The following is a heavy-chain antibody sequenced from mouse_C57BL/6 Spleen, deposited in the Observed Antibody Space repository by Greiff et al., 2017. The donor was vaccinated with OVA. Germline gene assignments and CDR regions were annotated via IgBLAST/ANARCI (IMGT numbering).Heavy chain of an antibody. V-gene: IGHV14-2*01. J-gene: IGHJ2*01. CDR3: ARDGSSYDFDD. D-gene: IGHD1-1*01. Sequence: VQLKESGAELVKPGASVKLSCTASGFNINDYYMHWVKQRTEQGLEWIGRIDPEDGETKYDPKFQGKATITADTSSNTAYLQLSSLTSEDTAVYYCARDGSSYDFDDRGKGTTLTASS. CDR2: IDPEDGET. CDR1: GFNINDYY.